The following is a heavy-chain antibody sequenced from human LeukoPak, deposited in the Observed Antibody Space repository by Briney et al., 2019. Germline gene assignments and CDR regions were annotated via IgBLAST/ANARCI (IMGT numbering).Heavy chain of an antibody. D-gene: IGHD1-26*01. CDR2: FNPNSGGT. V-gene: IGHV1-2*02. Sequence: ASVKVSCKASGYTFTDYYLHWVRQAPGQGLEWMGWFNPNSGGTYYAQKFQGRVTMTRDTSISTAYMELSRLRSDDTAVYYCARGMEPYYYMDVWGKGTTVTVSS. CDR1: GYTFTDYY. J-gene: IGHJ6*03. CDR3: ARGMEPYYYMDV.